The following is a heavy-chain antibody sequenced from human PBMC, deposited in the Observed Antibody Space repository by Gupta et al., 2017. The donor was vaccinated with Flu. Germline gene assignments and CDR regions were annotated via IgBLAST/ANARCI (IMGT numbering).Heavy chain of an antibody. D-gene: IGHD2-21*01. CDR3: ARLGLPVGRYNNDWYTEAIDAFDI. Sequence: EVQLVQSGAEVKKPGESLKISCTVSGYRFTNLWIGWVRQMPGKGLEWMGIIYPGDSDTTYSPSFQGQVTISADKSFSTAYLQWSSLKVSDTAMYFCARLGLPVGRYNNDWYTEAIDAFDIWGHGTMVTVSS. V-gene: IGHV5-51*03. J-gene: IGHJ3*02. CDR1: GYRFTNLW. CDR2: IYPGDSDT.